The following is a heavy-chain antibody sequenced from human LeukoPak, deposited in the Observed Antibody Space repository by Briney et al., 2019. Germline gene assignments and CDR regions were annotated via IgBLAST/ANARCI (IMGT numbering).Heavy chain of an antibody. CDR3: AREGYYGSGSPPSLYFDY. J-gene: IGHJ4*02. V-gene: IGHV3-30-3*01. D-gene: IGHD3-10*01. Sequence: GGSLRLSGAASGFTFSSYAMHWVRQAPGKGLEWVAVTSSDLNVKLYADSVKGRFTISRDNSRSTLYLQMNSLRPEDTAIYYCAREGYYGSGSPPSLYFDYWGQGTLVTVSS. CDR1: GFTFSSYA. CDR2: TSSDLNVK.